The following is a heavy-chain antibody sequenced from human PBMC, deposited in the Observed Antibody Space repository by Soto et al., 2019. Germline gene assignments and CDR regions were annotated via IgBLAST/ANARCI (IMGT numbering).Heavy chain of an antibody. D-gene: IGHD6-19*01. V-gene: IGHV3-7*01. CDR3: ARENIGSGWFDY. CDR2: IKQDGSEK. Sequence: PGGSLRLSCAASGFTFSSSWMSWVRQAPGKGLEWVANIKQDGSEKYYVDSVKGRFTISRDNAKNSLYLQMNSLRAEDTAVYYCARENIGSGWFDYWGQGNLVTVSS. CDR1: GFTFSSSW. J-gene: IGHJ4*02.